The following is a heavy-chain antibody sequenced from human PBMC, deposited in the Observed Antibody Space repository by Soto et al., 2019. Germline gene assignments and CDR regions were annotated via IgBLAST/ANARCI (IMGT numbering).Heavy chain of an antibody. V-gene: IGHV3-48*01. Sequence: EVQLVESGGALVQPGGSLRLSCAASGFTFSSYSMTWFRQAPGKGLEWVSYIGTTINYIVYADSVRGRFTISRDNAKNSLYLQMNSLRAEDTAVYYCAREWFGEYFWGQGTLVTVSS. J-gene: IGHJ1*01. CDR1: GFTFSSYS. CDR2: IGTTINYI. CDR3: AREWFGEYF. D-gene: IGHD3-10*01.